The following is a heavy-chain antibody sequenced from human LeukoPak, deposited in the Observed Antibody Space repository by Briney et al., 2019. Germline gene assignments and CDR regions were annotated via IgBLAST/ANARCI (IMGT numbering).Heavy chain of an antibody. V-gene: IGHV3-30*02. CDR3: AKDFSYLSQWLVTAWAN. CDR2: IRYDGSNK. J-gene: IGHJ4*02. D-gene: IGHD6-19*01. Sequence: GGSLRLSCAASGFTFSSYGMHWVRQAPGKGLEWVPFIRYDGSNKYYAASVKGRFTISRDNSKNTLYLQMNSLRAEDTAVYYCAKDFSYLSQWLVTAWANWGQGTLVTVSS. CDR1: GFTFSSYG.